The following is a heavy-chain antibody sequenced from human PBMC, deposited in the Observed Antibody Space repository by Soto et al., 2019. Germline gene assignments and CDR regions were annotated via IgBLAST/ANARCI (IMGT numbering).Heavy chain of an antibody. D-gene: IGHD3-22*01. CDR3: ARARYDSSGYYYFDY. Sequence: ETLSLTCTVSGGPISGYYWSWIRQPPGKGLEWIGYIYYSGSTIYNPSLKSRVTISVDTSKNQFSLKLSSVTAADTAVYYCARARYDSSGYYYFDYWGQGTLVTVSS. CDR2: IYYSGST. V-gene: IGHV4-59*01. J-gene: IGHJ4*02. CDR1: GGPISGYY.